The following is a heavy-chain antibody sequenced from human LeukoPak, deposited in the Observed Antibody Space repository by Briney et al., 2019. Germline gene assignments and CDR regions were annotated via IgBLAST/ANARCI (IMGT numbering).Heavy chain of an antibody. D-gene: IGHD5-24*01. CDR2: INPSGTGT. Sequence: VASVKVSCKASGYTITNNYMHWVRQAPGQGLEWMGVINPSGTGTSYAQKFQGRITMSRDTSTSTVYMELSSPRSEDTAFYYCATDHSMANTAWWFDPWGQGTLVTVSS. CDR3: ATDHSMANTAWWFDP. V-gene: IGHV1-46*01. CDR1: GYTITNNY. J-gene: IGHJ5*02.